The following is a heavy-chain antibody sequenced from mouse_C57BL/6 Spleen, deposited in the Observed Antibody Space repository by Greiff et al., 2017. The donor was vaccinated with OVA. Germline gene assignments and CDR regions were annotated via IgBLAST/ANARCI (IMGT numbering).Heavy chain of an antibody. CDR2: ISYSGST. CDR3: ARAYYGGWFAY. Sequence: VQLKESGPGMVKPSQSLSLTCTVTGYSITSGYDWHWIRHFPGNKLEWMGYISYSGSTNYNPSLKSRISITHDTSKNHFFLKLNSVTTEDTATYYCARAYYGGWFAYWGQGTLVTVSA. CDR1: GYSITSGYD. J-gene: IGHJ3*01. V-gene: IGHV3-1*01. D-gene: IGHD1-1*01.